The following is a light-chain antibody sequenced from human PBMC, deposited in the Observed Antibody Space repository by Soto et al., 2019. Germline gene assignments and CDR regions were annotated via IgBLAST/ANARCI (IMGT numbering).Light chain of an antibody. CDR1: QSVSSNY. Sequence: EIVLTQSPGTLSLSPGERATLSCRASQSVSSNYLAWYQQQKPGQAPRLLIYGASTRATGVPDRFSGSGSGTDFTLAISRLEPEDFVVYYCQQYGDSSLTFGQGTKVEIK. CDR2: GAS. CDR3: QQYGDSSLT. J-gene: IGKJ1*01. V-gene: IGKV3-20*01.